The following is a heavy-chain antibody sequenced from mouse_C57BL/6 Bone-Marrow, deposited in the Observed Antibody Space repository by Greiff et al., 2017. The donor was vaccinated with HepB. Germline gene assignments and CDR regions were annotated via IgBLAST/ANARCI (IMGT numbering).Heavy chain of an antibody. CDR3: ARSSTTVVPFDY. J-gene: IGHJ2*01. D-gene: IGHD1-1*01. CDR1: GYTFTSYW. CDR2: IYPGSGST. V-gene: IGHV1-55*01. Sequence: QVQLQQPGAELVKPGASVKMSCKASGYTFTSYWITWVKQRPGQGLEWIGDIYPGSGSTNYNEKFKSKATLTVDTSSSTAYMQLSSLSSEDSAVYYCARSSTTVVPFDYWGQGTTLTVSS.